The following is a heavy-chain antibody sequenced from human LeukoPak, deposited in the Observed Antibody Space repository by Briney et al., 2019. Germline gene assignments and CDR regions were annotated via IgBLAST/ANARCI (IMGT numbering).Heavy chain of an antibody. J-gene: IGHJ4*02. CDR2: IYWDDDK. CDR3: AHRPIALRQGGFDY. D-gene: IGHD2/OR15-2a*01. Sequence: SGPTLVRPTQTLTLTCTFSGFSLGTSEVGVGWIRQPPGQALEWLAIIYWDDDKRYNPSLKGRLTITKDTSNNQVVLIVTAMDPLDTGTYFCAHRPIALRQGGFDYWGQGTLVTVSS. CDR1: GFSLGTSEVG. V-gene: IGHV2-5*02.